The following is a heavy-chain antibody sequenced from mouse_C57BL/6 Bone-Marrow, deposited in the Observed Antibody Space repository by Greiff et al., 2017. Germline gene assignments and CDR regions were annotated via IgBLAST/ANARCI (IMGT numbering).Heavy chain of an antibody. V-gene: IGHV1-81*01. CDR2: IYPRSGNT. CDR1: GYTFTSYG. Sequence: QVQLQQSGAELARPGASVKLSCKASGYTFTSYGISWVKQRTGQGLEWIGEIYPRSGNTYYNEKFKGKATLTADKSSSTAYMELRSLTSEDSAVYFCARKRYFYAIDYWGQGTSVTVSS. J-gene: IGHJ4*01. CDR3: ARKRYFYAIDY.